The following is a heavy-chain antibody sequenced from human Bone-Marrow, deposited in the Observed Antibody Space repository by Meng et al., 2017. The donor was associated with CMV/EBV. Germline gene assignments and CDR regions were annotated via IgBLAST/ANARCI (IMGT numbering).Heavy chain of an antibody. D-gene: IGHD4-17*01. V-gene: IGHV1-69*01. CDR2: IIPIFGTR. CDR3: ARGWGGDQEAIDY. Sequence: KASGGTVSSDAISGVRQAPGQGLEWRGVIIPIFGTRNYEQKFKGRVTITADESTSTAYMELSSLRSEDTAVYYCARGWGGDQEAIDYWGQGTLVTVSS. J-gene: IGHJ4*02. CDR1: GGTVSSDA.